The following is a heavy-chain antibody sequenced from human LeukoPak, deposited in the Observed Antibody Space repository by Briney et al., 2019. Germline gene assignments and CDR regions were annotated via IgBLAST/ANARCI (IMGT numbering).Heavy chain of an antibody. Sequence: PGGSPRLSCAASGSTFSSYEMNWVRQAPGKGLEWVSYISSSGCTIYYADSVKGRFTISRDNAKNSLYLQMNSLRAEDTAVYYCARAYYDSSGYYGGFDYWGQGTLVTVSS. D-gene: IGHD3-22*01. CDR3: ARAYYDSSGYYGGFDY. J-gene: IGHJ4*02. CDR2: ISSSGCTI. CDR1: GSTFSSYE. V-gene: IGHV3-48*03.